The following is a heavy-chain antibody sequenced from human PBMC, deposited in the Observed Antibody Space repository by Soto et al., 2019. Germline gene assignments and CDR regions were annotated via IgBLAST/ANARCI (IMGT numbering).Heavy chain of an antibody. D-gene: IGHD2-2*01. CDR3: ARARYCSSTSCYREGYFDY. CDR2: INHSGST. V-gene: IGHV4-34*01. CDR1: GGSFSGYY. Sequence: SETLSLTCAVYGGSFSGYYWSWIRQPPGKGLEWIGEINHSGSTNYNPSLKSRVTISVDTSKNQFSLKLSSVTAADTAVYYCARARYCSSTSCYREGYFDYWGQGTLVTVS. J-gene: IGHJ4*02.